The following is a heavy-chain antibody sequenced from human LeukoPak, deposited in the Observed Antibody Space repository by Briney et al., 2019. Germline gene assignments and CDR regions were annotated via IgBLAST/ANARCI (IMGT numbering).Heavy chain of an antibody. D-gene: IGHD2-2*01. CDR3: AIVSNYGCSSTTCLVFDI. CDR1: GYTFTGHY. V-gene: IGHV1-2*02. CDR2: INSNSGGT. J-gene: IGHJ3*02. Sequence: ASVKVSCKASGYTFTGHYIHWVRQAPGQGLEWMGWINSNSGGTNYAQKFQGRVTITRDTSVSTAYMEVSRLTSDDTAVYYCAIVSNYGCSSTTCLVFDIWGQGTVVTVSS.